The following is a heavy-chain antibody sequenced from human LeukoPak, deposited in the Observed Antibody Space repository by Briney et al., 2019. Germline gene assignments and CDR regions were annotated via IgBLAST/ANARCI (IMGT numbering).Heavy chain of an antibody. D-gene: IGHD6-13*01. CDR3: ARDHSSSWSYAFDI. V-gene: IGHV1-69*05. CDR1: GGTFSSYA. J-gene: IGHJ3*02. Sequence: ASVKVSCKASGGTFSSYAISWVLQAPGQGLEWMGGIIPIFGTANYAQKFQGRVTITTDESTSTAHMELSSLRSEDTAVYYCARDHSSSWSYAFDIWGQGTMVTVSS. CDR2: IIPIFGTA.